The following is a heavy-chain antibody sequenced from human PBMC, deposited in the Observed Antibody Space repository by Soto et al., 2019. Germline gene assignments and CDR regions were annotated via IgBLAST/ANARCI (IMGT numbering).Heavy chain of an antibody. J-gene: IGHJ4*02. Sequence: SETLSLTCTVSGDSISGGNYYWTWIRQHPGRGLEWIGYIYYTGTTHYSPSPQSRVTMSVGTSKNQISLTLTSLTPADTAVYFCARLYSYGYYHFDHWGQGTLVTVSS. CDR1: GDSISGGNYY. D-gene: IGHD3-10*01. V-gene: IGHV4-31*03. CDR2: IYYTGTT. CDR3: ARLYSYGYYHFDH.